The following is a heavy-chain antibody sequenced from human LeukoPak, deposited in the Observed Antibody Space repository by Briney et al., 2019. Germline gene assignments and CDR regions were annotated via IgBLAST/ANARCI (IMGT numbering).Heavy chain of an antibody. CDR3: ARDLSWSTGGDWFDP. Sequence: PGGSLRLSCAASGFTFSSYSMNWVRQAPGKGLEWVSSISSSSSYIYYADSVKGRFTISRDNAKNSLYLQMNSLRAEDTAVYYCARDLSWSTGGDWFDPWGQGTLVTVSS. CDR2: ISSSSSYI. CDR1: GFTFSSYS. D-gene: IGHD6-13*01. J-gene: IGHJ5*02. V-gene: IGHV3-21*01.